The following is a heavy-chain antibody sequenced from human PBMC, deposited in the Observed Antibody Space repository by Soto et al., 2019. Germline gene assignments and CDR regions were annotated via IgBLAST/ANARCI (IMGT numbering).Heavy chain of an antibody. CDR1: GYSFTSYW. V-gene: IGHV5-51*01. CDR3: ARERKEQQLYYYYYYYGMDV. J-gene: IGHJ6*02. Sequence: PGESLKISCKGSGYSFTSYWIGWVRQMPGKGLEWMGIIYPGDSDTRYSPSFQGQVTISADKSISTAYLQMNSLRAEDTAVYYCARERKEQQLYYYYYYYGMDVWGQGTTVTVSS. D-gene: IGHD6-13*01. CDR2: IYPGDSDT.